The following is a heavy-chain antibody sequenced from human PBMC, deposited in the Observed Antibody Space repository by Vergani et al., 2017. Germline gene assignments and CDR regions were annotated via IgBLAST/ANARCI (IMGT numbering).Heavy chain of an antibody. V-gene: IGHV3-66*04. Sequence: EVQLVESGGGLVQPGGSLRLSCAASGFTVSSNYMSWVRQAPGKGLEWVSVIYSGGSTYYADSVKGRFTISRDNSKNTLYLQMNSLRAEDTAVYYCASHTGTTGVTGNAFDSWSQGTMVTVSS. D-gene: IGHD1-7*01. CDR2: IYSGGST. J-gene: IGHJ3*02. CDR1: GFTVSSNY. CDR3: ASHTGTTGVTGNAFDS.